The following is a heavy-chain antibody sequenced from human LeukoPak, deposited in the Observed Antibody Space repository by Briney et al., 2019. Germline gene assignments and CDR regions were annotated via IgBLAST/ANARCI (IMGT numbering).Heavy chain of an antibody. V-gene: IGHV3-53*01. CDR1: GFTFSSYG. CDR2: IYSGGST. J-gene: IGHJ4*02. CDR3: SRDPRHSDY. Sequence: GGSLRLSCAASGFTFSSYGMSWVRQAPGKGLEWVSVIYSGGSTYYADSVKGRFTISRDNSKNTLYLQMNSLTVEDTAVYYCSRDPRHSDYWGQGTLVTVSS.